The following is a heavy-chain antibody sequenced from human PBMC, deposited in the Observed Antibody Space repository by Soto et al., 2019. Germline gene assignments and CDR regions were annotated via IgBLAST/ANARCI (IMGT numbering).Heavy chain of an antibody. CDR1: GFTLRSYW. CDR3: AKDIREYSSGWTYFDY. J-gene: IGHJ4*01. D-gene: IGHD6-19*01. Sequence: HPGGSLRLSCAASGFTLRSYWMSWVRQAPGKGLEWLATIKTDASEKKYVDSVKGRFTVFRDNAKNSLYLQMNSLRPEDTALYYCAKDIREYSSGWTYFDYWGHGTLVTVSS. V-gene: IGHV3-7*03. CDR2: IKTDASEK.